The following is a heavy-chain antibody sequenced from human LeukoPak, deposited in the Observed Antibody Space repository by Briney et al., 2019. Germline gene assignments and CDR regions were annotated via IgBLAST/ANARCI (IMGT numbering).Heavy chain of an antibody. J-gene: IGHJ6*02. V-gene: IGHV4-59*01. CDR1: GGSISYYY. CDR2: IYYSGTT. D-gene: IGHD4-17*01. Sequence: SETLALTCTVSGGSISYYYWSWIRQSPGKGLEWIGYIYYSGTTNYNPSLKSRVTISVDTSKNQFSLQLRSVTAADTAVYYCAREDPQTTVPEGMDVWGQGTTVTVSS. CDR3: AREDPQTTVPEGMDV.